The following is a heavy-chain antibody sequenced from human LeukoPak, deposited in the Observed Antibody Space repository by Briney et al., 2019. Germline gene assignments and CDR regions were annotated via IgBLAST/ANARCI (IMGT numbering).Heavy chain of an antibody. CDR1: GFTFSSYS. V-gene: IGHV3-21*01. J-gene: IGHJ6*02. CDR2: ISSSSSYI. CDR3: ARGGRYGSGIELDV. Sequence: GGSLRLSCAASGFTFSSYSMNWVRQAPGKGLEWVSSISSSSSYIYYADSVKGRFTISRDNAKNSLYLQMNSLRDEDTAVYYCARGGRYGSGIELDVWGQGTTVTVSS. D-gene: IGHD3-10*01.